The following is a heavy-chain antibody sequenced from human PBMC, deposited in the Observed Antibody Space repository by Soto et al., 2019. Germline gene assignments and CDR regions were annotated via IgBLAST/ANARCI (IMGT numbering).Heavy chain of an antibody. D-gene: IGHD2-15*01. CDR2: IYWDDDK. V-gene: IGHV2-5*02. CDR1: EFSLSTSGVG. J-gene: IGHJ4*02. Sequence: QITLKESGPTLVKPTQTLTLTCTFSEFSLSTSGVGVGWIRQPPGKALEWLALIYWDDDKRYSPSLKSRLTITKDTPKNQVVLTMTNMDPVDTATYYCARLYCSGGSYYSRYLDYWGQVTLVPVSS. CDR3: ARLYCSGGSYYSRYLDY.